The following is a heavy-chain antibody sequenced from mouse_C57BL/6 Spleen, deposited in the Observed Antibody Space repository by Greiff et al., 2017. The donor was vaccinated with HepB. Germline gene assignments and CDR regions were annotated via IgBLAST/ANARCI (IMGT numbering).Heavy chain of an antibody. V-gene: IGHV1-80*01. CDR3: ARSSYYGSSYVDAMDY. Sequence: FQLQQSGAELVKPGASVKISCKASGYAFSSYWMNWVKQRPGKGLEWIGQIYPGDGDTNYNGKFKGKATLTADKSSSTAYMQLSSLTSEDSAVYFCARSSYYGSSYVDAMDYWGQGTSVTVSS. CDR2: IYPGDGDT. CDR1: GYAFSSYW. D-gene: IGHD1-1*01. J-gene: IGHJ4*01.